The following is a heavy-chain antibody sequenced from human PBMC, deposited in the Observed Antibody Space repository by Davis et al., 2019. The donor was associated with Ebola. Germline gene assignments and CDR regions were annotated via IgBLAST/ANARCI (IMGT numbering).Heavy chain of an antibody. V-gene: IGHV3-30*04. J-gene: IGHJ5*02. Sequence: GESLKISCAASGFTFSSYAMHWVRQAPGKGLEWVAVISYDGSNKYYADSVKGRFTISRDHAKNTLYLQMNSLRAEDTAVYYCARGGLVLWFDPWGQGTLVTVSS. CDR2: ISYDGSNK. CDR1: GFTFSSYA. CDR3: ARGGLVLWFDP. D-gene: IGHD3/OR15-3a*01.